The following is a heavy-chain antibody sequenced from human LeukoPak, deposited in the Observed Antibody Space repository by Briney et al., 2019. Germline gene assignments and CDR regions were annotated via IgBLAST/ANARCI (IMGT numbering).Heavy chain of an antibody. CDR1: GFTFSDYY. V-gene: IGHV3-7*04. CDR2: MNQNGDQT. J-gene: IGHJ4*02. CDR3: ARDVRY. Sequence: PGGSLRLSCAASGFTFSDYYMSWIRQAPGKGLEWVATMNQNGDQTNYADSVRGRFTISRDNAKNSLYLQMNSLRAEDTAVYYCARDVRYWGQGTLVTVSS.